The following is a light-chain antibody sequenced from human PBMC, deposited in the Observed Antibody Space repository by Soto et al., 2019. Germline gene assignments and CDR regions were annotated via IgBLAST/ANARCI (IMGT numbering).Light chain of an antibody. CDR3: QQYDSLPIT. Sequence: DIQMTQSPSSLSASVGDRVTTTCQASQGITNYLNWYQQKPGKAPKLLIYDASNLETGVPSSFSGSGSGTDFTFTISSLQPEDIATYYCQQYDSLPITFGQGTRLEIK. J-gene: IGKJ5*01. V-gene: IGKV1-33*01. CDR1: QGITNY. CDR2: DAS.